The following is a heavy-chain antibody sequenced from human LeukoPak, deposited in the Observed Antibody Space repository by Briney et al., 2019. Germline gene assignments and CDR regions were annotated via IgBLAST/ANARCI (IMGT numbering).Heavy chain of an antibody. Sequence: GGSLRLSCAASGFTFSNYGMNWVRQAPGKGREWFSAISGSGHNTYYADSVKGRFTISRDNSKNSLYLQVNSLRGEDTAVYYCARDRGGYDFWSGFDYWGQGTLVTVSS. D-gene: IGHD3-3*01. J-gene: IGHJ4*02. CDR2: ISGSGHNT. CDR1: GFTFSNYG. CDR3: ARDRGGYDFWSGFDY. V-gene: IGHV3-23*01.